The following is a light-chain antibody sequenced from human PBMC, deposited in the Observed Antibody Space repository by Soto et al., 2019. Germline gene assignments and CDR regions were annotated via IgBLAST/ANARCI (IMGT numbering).Light chain of an antibody. CDR2: DTS. CDR1: TGAVTSGYS. Sequence: QAVVTQEPSLTVSPGGTVTLTCASSTGAVTSGYSPNWFQQKPGQVPRALICDTSKKHSGTPARFSGSLLGGKAALTLSGVQPEDDGYYYCLRHYGGARVFGTGTKVTVL. CDR3: LRHYGGARV. J-gene: IGLJ1*01. V-gene: IGLV7-43*01.